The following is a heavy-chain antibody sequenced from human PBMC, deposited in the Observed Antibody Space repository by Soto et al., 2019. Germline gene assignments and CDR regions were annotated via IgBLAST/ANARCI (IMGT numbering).Heavy chain of an antibody. V-gene: IGHV3-23*01. J-gene: IGHJ3*02. CDR1: GCTFSSYA. CDR3: AKDHLLRYFDWSSDVFDI. D-gene: IGHD3-9*01. Sequence: GGSLRLSCAASGCTFSSYAMSWVRQAPGKGLEWVSTITGSGGVTYYADSVKGRFTISRDNSKSTLYLQMNSLRAEDTAVYYCAKDHLLRYFDWSSDVFDIWGHGTMVTVSS. CDR2: ITGSGGVT.